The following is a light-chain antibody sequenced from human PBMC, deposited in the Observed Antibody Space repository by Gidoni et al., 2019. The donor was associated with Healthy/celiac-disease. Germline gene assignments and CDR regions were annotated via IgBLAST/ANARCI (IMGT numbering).Light chain of an antibody. CDR3: QKYISAPWT. CDR2: AAS. CDR1: QGIRNY. J-gene: IGKJ1*01. Sequence: DIQMTQSPSSLSASVGDRVTITCRERQGIRNYLAWYQQKPGKVPKLLIYAASTLQSGVPARFSGSGSGTDFTLTISSLQPEDVATYYCQKYISAPWTFGQGTKVEIK. V-gene: IGKV1-27*01.